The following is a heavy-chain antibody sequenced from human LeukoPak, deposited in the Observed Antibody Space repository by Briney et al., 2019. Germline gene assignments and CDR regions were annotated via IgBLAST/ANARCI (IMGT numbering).Heavy chain of an antibody. CDR3: AKEPTVVVPAAMHEIGWFDP. CDR1: GFTFSSYA. CDR2: ISGSGGST. J-gene: IGHJ5*02. D-gene: IGHD2-2*01. V-gene: IGHV3-23*01. Sequence: GGSLRLSCAASGFTFSSYAMSWVRQAPGKGLEWVSAISGSGGSTYYADSVKGRFTISRDNSKNTLYLQMNSLRAKDTAVYYCAKEPTVVVPAAMHEIGWFDPWGQGTLVTVSS.